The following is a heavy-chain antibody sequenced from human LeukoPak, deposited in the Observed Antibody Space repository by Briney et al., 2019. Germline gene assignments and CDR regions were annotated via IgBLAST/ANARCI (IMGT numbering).Heavy chain of an antibody. J-gene: IGHJ5*02. CDR1: GFTFSSYG. Sequence: GGSLRLSCGASGFTFSSYGMSWVRQAPGKGLEWVAFIRYDGSNKYYADSVKGRFTISRDNSKNTLYLQMNSLRAEDTAVYYCAKDALMITFGGATNWFDPWGQGTLVTVSS. V-gene: IGHV3-30*02. D-gene: IGHD3-16*01. CDR3: AKDALMITFGGATNWFDP. CDR2: IRYDGSNK.